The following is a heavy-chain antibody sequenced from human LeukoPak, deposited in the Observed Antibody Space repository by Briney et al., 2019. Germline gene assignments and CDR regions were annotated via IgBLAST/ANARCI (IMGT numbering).Heavy chain of an antibody. J-gene: IGHJ4*02. D-gene: IGHD5-18*01. CDR1: GYTFTGYY. V-gene: IGHV1-2*02. CDR3: ARSARGYSYGYGRDFDY. CDR2: INPNSGGT. Sequence: ASVKVSCKASGYTFTGYYMHWVRQAPGQGLEWMGWINPNSGGTNYAQKFQGRVTMTRDTSISTAYMELSRPRSDDTAVYYCARSARGYSYGYGRDFDYWGQGTLVTVSS.